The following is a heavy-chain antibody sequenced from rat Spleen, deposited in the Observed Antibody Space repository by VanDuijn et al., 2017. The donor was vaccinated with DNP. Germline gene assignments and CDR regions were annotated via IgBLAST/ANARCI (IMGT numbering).Heavy chain of an antibody. V-gene: IGHV5-7*01. Sequence: EVQLVESGGGLVQPGRSLKLSCAASGFTFSDYNMAWVRQAPKKGLEWVATINTSGTITYYPDSVKGRFTISRDNANRTLYLQMNSLRSEDMATYYCARWSNFFDYWGHGVMVTVSS. CDR2: INTSGTIT. CDR3: ARWSNFFDY. CDR1: GFTFSDYN. J-gene: IGHJ2*01.